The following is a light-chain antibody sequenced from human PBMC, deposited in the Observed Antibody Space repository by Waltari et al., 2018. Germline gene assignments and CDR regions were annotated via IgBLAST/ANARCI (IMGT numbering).Light chain of an antibody. J-gene: IGLJ1*01. CDR2: DVN. CDR3: SSYTSSSPYV. V-gene: IGLV2-14*03. Sequence: QSALTQPASVSGSPGQSITISCTGTNSDVGGYNSVSWYQHHPGKAPKLMIYDVNKRSSGFSNRFSGSKSGNTASLTISGLQAEDEADYYCSSYTSSSPYVFGTGTKVTVL. CDR1: NSDVGGYNS.